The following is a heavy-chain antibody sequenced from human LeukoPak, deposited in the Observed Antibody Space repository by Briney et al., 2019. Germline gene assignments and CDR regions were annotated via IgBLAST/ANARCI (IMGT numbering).Heavy chain of an antibody. Sequence: PSETLSLTCTVSGYSISSGYYWGWIRPPPGKGLEWIGSIYHSGSTYYNPSLRSRVTISVDTSKNQFSLKLSSVTAADTAVYYCARAGYAYYFDYWGQGTLVTVSS. D-gene: IGHD1-1*01. CDR1: GYSISSGYY. V-gene: IGHV4-38-2*02. CDR2: IYHSGST. J-gene: IGHJ4*02. CDR3: ARAGYAYYFDY.